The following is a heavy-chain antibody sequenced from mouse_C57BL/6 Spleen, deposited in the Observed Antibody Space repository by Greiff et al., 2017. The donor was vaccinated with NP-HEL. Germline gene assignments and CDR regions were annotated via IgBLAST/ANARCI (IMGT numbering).Heavy chain of an antibody. CDR2: ISDGGSYT. D-gene: IGHD1-1*01. J-gene: IGHJ3*01. Sequence: EVQGVESGGGLVKPGGSLKLSCAASGFTFSSYAMSWVRQTPEKRLEWVATISDGGSYTYYPDNVKGRFTISRDNAKNNLYLQMSHLKSEDTAMYYGAREGTYYYGSSYWFAYWGQGTLVTVSA. V-gene: IGHV5-4*01. CDR3: AREGTYYYGSSYWFAY. CDR1: GFTFSSYA.